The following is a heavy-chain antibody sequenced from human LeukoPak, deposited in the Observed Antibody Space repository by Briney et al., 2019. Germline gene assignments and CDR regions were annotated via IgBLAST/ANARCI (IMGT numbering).Heavy chain of an antibody. CDR3: ATGFDGDYAFDY. V-gene: IGHV1-24*01. Sequence: ASVKVSCKVSGYTLTELSMHWVRQAPGKGLEWMGGLDPEDGETIYAQKFQGRVTMTEDTSTDTAYMELSSLRSEDTAVYYCATGFDGDYAFDYWGQGTLVTVSS. CDR2: LDPEDGET. CDR1: GYTLTELS. J-gene: IGHJ4*02. D-gene: IGHD4-17*01.